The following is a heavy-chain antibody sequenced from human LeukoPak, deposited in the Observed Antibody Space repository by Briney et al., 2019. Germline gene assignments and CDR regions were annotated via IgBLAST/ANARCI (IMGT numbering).Heavy chain of an antibody. V-gene: IGHV3-74*01. CDR2: INDDGTYT. Sequence: GGSLRLSCAASRFTFSSYAMSWVRQAPGKGLVWVSRINDDGTYTVYADSVKGRFTISRDNAKNTLYLQMNSLRGEDTAVYYCGREIQAPGKTLEYWGQGTLVTVSS. CDR3: GREIQAPGKTLEY. J-gene: IGHJ4*02. CDR1: RFTFSSYA.